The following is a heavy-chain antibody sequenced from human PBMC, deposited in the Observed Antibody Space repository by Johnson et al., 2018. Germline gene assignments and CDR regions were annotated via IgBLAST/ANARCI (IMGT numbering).Heavy chain of an antibody. V-gene: IGHV1-8*01. CDR2: MNPNSGNT. Sequence: VQLVESGAEVKKPGASVKVSCKASGYTFTSYDINWVRQATGQGLEWMGWMNPNSGNTGYAQKFQGRVTMTRNTSISTAYMELSSLRSEDTAVYYCARGRSSSGPDDMDVWGKGTTVTVSS. J-gene: IGHJ6*03. CDR3: ARGRSSSGPDDMDV. CDR1: GYTFTSYD. D-gene: IGHD3-22*01.